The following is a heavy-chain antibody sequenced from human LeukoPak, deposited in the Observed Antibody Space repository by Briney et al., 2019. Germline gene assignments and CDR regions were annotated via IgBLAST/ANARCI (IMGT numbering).Heavy chain of an antibody. D-gene: IGHD3-3*01. CDR3: AKDARRFLGYYYYMDV. CDR1: GFTFSSYA. CDR2: ISGSGSST. Sequence: GGSLRLSCAASGFTFSSYAMNWVRQAPGKGLEWVSGISGSGSSTYYADSVKGRFTISRDNSKNTLNLQMNSLRAEDTAVYYCAKDARRFLGYYYYMDVWGKGTTVTVSS. J-gene: IGHJ6*03. V-gene: IGHV3-23*01.